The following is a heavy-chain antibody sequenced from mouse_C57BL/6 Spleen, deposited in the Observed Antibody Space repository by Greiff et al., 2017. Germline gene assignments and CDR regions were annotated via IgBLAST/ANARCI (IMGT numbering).Heavy chain of an antibody. J-gene: IGHJ4*01. Sequence: QVQLQQSGAELMKPGASVKLSCKATGYTFTGYWIEWVKQRPGHGLEWIGEILPGSGSTTYNEKFKGKATFTADKSSNTAYMQLSSLTTEDSAIYYCARGGDYDDPLLAMDYWGQGTSVTVSS. CDR3: ARGGDYDDPLLAMDY. V-gene: IGHV1-9*01. CDR2: ILPGSGST. CDR1: GYTFTGYW. D-gene: IGHD2-4*01.